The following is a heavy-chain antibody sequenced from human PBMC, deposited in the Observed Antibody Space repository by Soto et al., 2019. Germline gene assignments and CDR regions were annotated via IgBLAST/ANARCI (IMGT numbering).Heavy chain of an antibody. Sequence: SQALSLTCSISWVSLPSDISTCNCIRQSPSRGLEWLGRTYYRSKWFHDYAASVKSRITINPDTSKNQFSLELNSMTTEDTDVYYCARGNALDVWGQGTVVTVSS. CDR3: ARGNALDV. D-gene: IGHD3-10*01. V-gene: IGHV6-1*01. CDR1: WVSLPSDIST. CDR2: TYYRSKWFH. J-gene: IGHJ3*01.